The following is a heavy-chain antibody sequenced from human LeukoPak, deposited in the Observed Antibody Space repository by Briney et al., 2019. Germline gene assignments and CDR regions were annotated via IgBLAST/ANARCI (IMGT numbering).Heavy chain of an antibody. CDR3: ARDQSDGSGSYYSFDY. V-gene: IGHV3-21*01. CDR2: ISSSSSYI. J-gene: IGHJ4*02. D-gene: IGHD3-10*01. Sequence: GGSLRLSCVASGFTFSSYSMNWVRQAPGKGLEWVSSISSSSSYIYYADSVKGRFTISRDNAKNSLYLQMNSLRAEDTAVYYCARDQSDGSGSYYSFDYWGQGTLVTVSS. CDR1: GFTFSSYS.